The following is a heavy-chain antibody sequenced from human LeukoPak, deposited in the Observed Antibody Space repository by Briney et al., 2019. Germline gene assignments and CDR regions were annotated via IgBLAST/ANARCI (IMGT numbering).Heavy chain of an antibody. V-gene: IGHV1-18*01. CDR3: ARVNRVVAARYYYYYMDV. D-gene: IGHD2-15*01. CDR2: MSVYNGNT. CDR1: GYTFTTYA. J-gene: IGHJ6*03. Sequence: ASVKVSCKASGYTFTTYAISWVRQAPGQGLEWMGWMSVYNGNTKYAQKFQGRVTMTTDTSSSTVYMELRSLRSDDTAVYYCARVNRVVAARYYYYYMDVWGKGTTVTVSS.